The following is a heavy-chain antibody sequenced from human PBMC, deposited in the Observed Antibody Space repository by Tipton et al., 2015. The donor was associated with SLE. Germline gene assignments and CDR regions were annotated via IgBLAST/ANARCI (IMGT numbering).Heavy chain of an antibody. V-gene: IGHV4-4*07. D-gene: IGHD2-21*02. CDR3: ARLGVVVTAIDY. J-gene: IGHJ4*02. CDR1: GGSISNYY. CDR2: IYTRWST. Sequence: TLSLTCTVSGGSISNYYWSWIRPPAGKGLEWIGRIYTRWSTNYNPSHKSRVTMSVDTPKNQFSLKLSSVTAADTAVYYGARLGVVVTAIDYWGQGTLVTVSS.